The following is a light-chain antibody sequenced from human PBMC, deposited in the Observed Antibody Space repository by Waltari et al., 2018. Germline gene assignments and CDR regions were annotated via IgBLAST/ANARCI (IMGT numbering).Light chain of an antibody. Sequence: DIQMTQSPSSLSASVGTGVSITCRASESITNPLNWYQQKPGKAPKLLIHTASSLQSGVPSRFSGRGSGTEFTRTISGLQPGDVATYYCQQSYTVAFTFGPGTKLEI. J-gene: IGKJ2*01. CDR1: ESITNP. CDR3: QQSYTVAFT. V-gene: IGKV1-39*01. CDR2: TAS.